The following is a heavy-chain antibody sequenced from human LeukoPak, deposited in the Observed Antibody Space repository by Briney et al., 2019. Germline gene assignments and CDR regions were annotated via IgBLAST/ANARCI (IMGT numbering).Heavy chain of an antibody. CDR2: ISTSSNYI. D-gene: IGHD3-22*01. V-gene: IGHV3-21*01. CDR1: GFTFSTYS. CDR3: ARDDYDSSTPYFFDY. J-gene: IGHJ4*02. Sequence: PGGSLRLSCVASGFTFSTYSMNWVRQAPGKGLEWASFISTSSNYIYYADSVKGRFTISRDNAKNSLYLQMNSLRAEDTAVYYCARDDYDSSTPYFFDYWGQGTLVTVSS.